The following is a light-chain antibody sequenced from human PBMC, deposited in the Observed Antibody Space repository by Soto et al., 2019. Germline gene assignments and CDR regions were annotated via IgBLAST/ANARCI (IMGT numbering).Light chain of an antibody. J-gene: IGKJ4*01. CDR1: QSISNW. CDR3: QQYNSYPLT. Sequence: DLQMTQSPSTLSASVGDRVTITCRASQSISNWLAWHQQKPGKAPKLLIYKASSLQSGVPSRFSGSGSGTEFTLTISSLQPDDFATYFCQQYNSYPLTFGGGTKVEIK. CDR2: KAS. V-gene: IGKV1-5*03.